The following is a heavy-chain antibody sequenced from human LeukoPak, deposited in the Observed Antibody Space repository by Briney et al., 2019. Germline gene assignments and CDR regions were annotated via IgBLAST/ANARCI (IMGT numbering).Heavy chain of an antibody. J-gene: IGHJ4*02. D-gene: IGHD5-12*01. Sequence: SETLSLTCTVSGGSISSGDYYWSWIRQPPGKGQEWIGYIYYSGSTYYNPSLKSRVTISVDTSKNQFSLKLSSVTAADTAVYYCASGYSGYALGGHFDYWGQGTLVTVSS. V-gene: IGHV4-30-4*01. CDR2: IYYSGST. CDR1: GGSISSGDYY. CDR3: ASGYSGYALGGHFDY.